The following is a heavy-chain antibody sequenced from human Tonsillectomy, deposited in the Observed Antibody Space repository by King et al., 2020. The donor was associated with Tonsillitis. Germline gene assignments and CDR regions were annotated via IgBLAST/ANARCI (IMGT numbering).Heavy chain of an antibody. J-gene: IGHJ4*02. CDR2: IFWDDDK. CDR1: GFSLSTSGVG. CDR3: AQPKDSRQKLSNFDY. D-gene: IGHD5-24*01. Sequence: TLQESGPTLVKPTQTLTLTCTFSGFSLSTSGVGVGWIRQPPGKALEWLALIFWDDDKRYSPSLKSRLTITKDTSKNQVVLTMTNMDPVDTATYYCAQPKDSRQKLSNFDYGGQGTLVTVSS. V-gene: IGHV2-5*02.